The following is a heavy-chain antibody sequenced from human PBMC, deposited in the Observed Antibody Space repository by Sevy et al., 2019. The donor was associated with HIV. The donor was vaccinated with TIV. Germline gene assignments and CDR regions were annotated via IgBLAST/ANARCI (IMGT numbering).Heavy chain of an antibody. Sequence: GGSLRLSCAASGFAFNTYAMHWVRQAPGRGLEWVAIISYNGNNQYYADSVKGRFTISRANSKNTLYLQMNSLRAEDTAVYYCATYDSTGYYYSWLDYWGQGTLVTVSS. CDR3: ATYDSTGYYYSWLDY. CDR1: GFAFNTYA. V-gene: IGHV3-30-3*01. CDR2: ISYNGNNQ. J-gene: IGHJ4*02. D-gene: IGHD3-22*01.